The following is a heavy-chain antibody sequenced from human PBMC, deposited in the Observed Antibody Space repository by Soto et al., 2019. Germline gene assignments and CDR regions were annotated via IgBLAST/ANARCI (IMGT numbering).Heavy chain of an antibody. J-gene: IGHJ3*01. Sequence: QVQLVQSGAEVRKPESSVKVSCKAPGGTFSTYIISWVRQAPGQGLEWMGRIIPIPYITNYAQKFQGRVTVTADRSTSTAYMELTSLTSEDTAVYYCARDRITTRGDAFDLWGQGTMVTVSS. CDR3: ARDRITTRGDAFDL. CDR2: IIPIPYIT. V-gene: IGHV1-69*08. CDR1: GGTFSTYI. D-gene: IGHD3-3*01.